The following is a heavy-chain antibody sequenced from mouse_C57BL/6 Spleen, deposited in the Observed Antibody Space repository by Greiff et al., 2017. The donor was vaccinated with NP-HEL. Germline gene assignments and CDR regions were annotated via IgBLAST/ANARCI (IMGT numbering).Heavy chain of an antibody. J-gene: IGHJ2*01. D-gene: IGHD4-1*01. CDR3: ARGLGYYFDY. V-gene: IGHV1-47*01. CDR1: GYTFTTYP. CDR2: FHPSNDDT. Sequence: VQLQQSGAELVKPGASVKMSCKASGYTFTTYPIEWMTQNHGKSLEWIGNFHPSNDDTKYNEKFKCKATLTVEKSSSTVYLELSLLTSDYSAVYYCARGLGYYFDYWGKGTTLTVSS.